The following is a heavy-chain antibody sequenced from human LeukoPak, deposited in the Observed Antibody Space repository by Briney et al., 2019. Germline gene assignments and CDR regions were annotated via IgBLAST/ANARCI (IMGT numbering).Heavy chain of an antibody. CDR1: GGSISSGGYY. D-gene: IGHD2-2*01. V-gene: IGHV4-31*03. Sequence: SQTLSLTCTVSGGSISSGGYYWSWIRQHPGKGLECIGYIYYSGSTYYNPSLKSRVTISVDTSKNQFSLKLSSVTAADTAVYYCARGYCSSTSCFDPWGQGTLVTVCS. CDR3: ARGYCSSTSCFDP. CDR2: IYYSGST. J-gene: IGHJ5*02.